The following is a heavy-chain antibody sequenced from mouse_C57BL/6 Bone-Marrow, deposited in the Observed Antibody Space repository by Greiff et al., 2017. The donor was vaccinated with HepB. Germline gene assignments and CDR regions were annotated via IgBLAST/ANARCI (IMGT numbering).Heavy chain of an antibody. V-gene: IGHV8-12*01. J-gene: IGHJ1*03. D-gene: IGHD2-3*01. CDR2: IYWDDDK. CDR1: GFSLSTSGMG. CDR3: ARREGYDTGYFDV. Sequence: VMLVESGPGILQSSQTLSLTCSFSGFSLSTSGMGVSWIRQPSGKGLEWLAHIYWDDDKRYNPSLKSRLTISKDTSRNQVFLKITSVDTADTATYYCARREGYDTGYFDVWGTGTTVTVSS.